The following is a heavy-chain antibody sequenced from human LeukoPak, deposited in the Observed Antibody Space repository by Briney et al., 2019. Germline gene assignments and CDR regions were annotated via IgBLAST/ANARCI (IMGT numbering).Heavy chain of an antibody. CDR2: INPNSGGT. Sequence: ASVKVSYKASGYTFTGYYMHWARQAPGQGLEWMGWINPNSGGTNYAQKFQGWVTMTRDTSISTAYMELSRLRSDDTAVYYCARETHCSSTSCYSFDYWGQGTLVTVSS. J-gene: IGHJ4*02. CDR1: GYTFTGYY. CDR3: ARETHCSSTSCYSFDY. V-gene: IGHV1-2*04. D-gene: IGHD2-2*01.